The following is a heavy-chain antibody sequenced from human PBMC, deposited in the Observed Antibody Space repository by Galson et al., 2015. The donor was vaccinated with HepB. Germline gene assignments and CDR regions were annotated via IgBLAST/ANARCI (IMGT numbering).Heavy chain of an antibody. CDR1: GYSFTSYF. CDR3: ARGDYDGFDDALDI. D-gene: IGHD3-22*01. J-gene: IGHJ3*02. CDR2: INPSGGST. Sequence: SVKVSCKASGYSFTSYFIHWVRQAPGQGLEWMGIINPSGGSTRYAQKFQGRVAMTRDTSTSTVYMELSSLRSEDTAIFYCARGDYDGFDDALDIWGQGTMVSVSS. V-gene: IGHV1-46*03.